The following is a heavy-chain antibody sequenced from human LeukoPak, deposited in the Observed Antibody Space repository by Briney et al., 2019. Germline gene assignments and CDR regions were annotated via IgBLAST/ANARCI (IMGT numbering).Heavy chain of an antibody. CDR1: GFTFSSYA. V-gene: IGHV3-20*04. J-gene: IGHJ4*02. CDR2: INWNGGST. Sequence: PGGSLRLSCAASGFTFSSYAMSWVRQAPGKGLEWVSGINWNGGSTGYADSVKGRFTISRDNAKNSLYLQMNSLRAEDTALYYCATTYYYGSGSIHWGQGTLVTVSS. D-gene: IGHD3-10*01. CDR3: ATTYYYGSGSIH.